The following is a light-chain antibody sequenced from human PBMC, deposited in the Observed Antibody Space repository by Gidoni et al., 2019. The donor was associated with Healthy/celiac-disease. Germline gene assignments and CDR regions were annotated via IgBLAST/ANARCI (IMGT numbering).Light chain of an antibody. CDR2: AAS. J-gene: IGKJ4*01. Sequence: IQLTRSPSSLSASVGDRVTITCRASQGISSYLAWYQQKPGKAPKLLIYAASTLQSGVPSRFSGSGSGTDFTLTISSLQPEDFATYDCQQLNSYPLTFGGGTKVEIK. V-gene: IGKV1-9*01. CDR1: QGISSY. CDR3: QQLNSYPLT.